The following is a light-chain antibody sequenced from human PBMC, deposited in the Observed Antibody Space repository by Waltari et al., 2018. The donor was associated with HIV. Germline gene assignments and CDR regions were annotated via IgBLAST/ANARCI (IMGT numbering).Light chain of an antibody. V-gene: IGLV2-14*03. CDR3: ASFTSGRLNV. Sequence: QSALTQPASVSGSPAQSITISCTGTSSDVGAYAYVSWYQQHPGKVPKLLIYDVYNRPSRISNRFSGSKSGNTASLTISGLQAEDEAAYYCASFTSGRLNVFGTGTKVTVL. CDR2: DVY. J-gene: IGLJ1*01. CDR1: SSDVGAYAY.